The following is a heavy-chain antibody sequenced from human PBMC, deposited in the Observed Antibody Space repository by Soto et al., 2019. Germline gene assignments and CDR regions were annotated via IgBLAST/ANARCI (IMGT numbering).Heavy chain of an antibody. CDR3: ARVPEAGRPLFDY. D-gene: IGHD6-6*01. J-gene: IGHJ4*02. V-gene: IGHV1-69*06. Sequence: PSVKVSCKASGGTFSSYAISWVRQAPGQGLEWMGGIIPIFGTANYAQKFQGRVTITADKSTSTAYMELSSLRSEDTAVYYCARVPEAGRPLFDYWGQGALVTVSS. CDR1: GGTFSSYA. CDR2: IIPIFGTA.